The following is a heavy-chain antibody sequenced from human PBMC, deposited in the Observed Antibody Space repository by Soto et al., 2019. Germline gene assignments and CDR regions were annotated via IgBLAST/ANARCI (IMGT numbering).Heavy chain of an antibody. V-gene: IGHV1-69*08. D-gene: IGHD3-16*02. Sequence: QVQLLQSGAEVKKPGSSVKVSCKASGGTFSSYTISWVRQAPGQGLEWMGRIIPILGIANYAQKFQGRVTITADKSTSTAYMELSSLRSEDTAVYYCAREPRDDYVWGSYRHLDYWGQGTLVTVSS. CDR1: GGTFSSYT. CDR3: AREPRDDYVWGSYRHLDY. J-gene: IGHJ4*02. CDR2: IIPILGIA.